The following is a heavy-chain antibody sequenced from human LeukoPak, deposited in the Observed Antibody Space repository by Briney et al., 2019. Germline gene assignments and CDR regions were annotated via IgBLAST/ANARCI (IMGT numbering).Heavy chain of an antibody. V-gene: IGHV3-7*01. Sequence: PGGSLRLSCVASGFNFSVFWMNWVRQAPGKGLEWVANIKNDGSEKYYADSVKGRFTISRDNSKNTLYLQMNSLRAEDTAVYYCAKSAAAAGVFDYWGQGTLVTVSS. J-gene: IGHJ4*02. D-gene: IGHD6-13*01. CDR1: GFNFSVFW. CDR3: AKSAAAAGVFDY. CDR2: IKNDGSEK.